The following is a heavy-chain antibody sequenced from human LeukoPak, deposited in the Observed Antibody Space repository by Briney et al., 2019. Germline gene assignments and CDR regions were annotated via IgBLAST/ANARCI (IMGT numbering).Heavy chain of an antibody. CDR3: ASSIYYDFWSGYSNWFDP. CDR1: GGTFSSHT. CDR2: IIPILGIA. V-gene: IGHV1-69*02. Sequence: SVKVSCKASGGTFSSHTISWVRQAPGQGLEWMGRIIPILGIANYAQKFQGRVTITADKSTSTAYMELSSLRSEDTAVYYCASSIYYDFWSGYSNWFDPWGQGTLVTVSS. J-gene: IGHJ5*02. D-gene: IGHD3-3*01.